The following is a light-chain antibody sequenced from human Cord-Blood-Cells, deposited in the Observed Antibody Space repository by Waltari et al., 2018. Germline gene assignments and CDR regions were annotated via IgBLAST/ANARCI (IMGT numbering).Light chain of an antibody. CDR2: WAS. J-gene: IGKJ2*03. V-gene: IGKV4-1*01. CDR1: QSVLYTSNNKNY. CDR3: QQYYSTPYS. Sequence: DIVLTQSPDSLAGSLGERAPINCKSSQSVLYTSNNKNYLACDQQKPGQPPKLLIYWASTGESGVPDRFSGSGSGADFTLTISSLQAEDVAVYYCQQYYSTPYSFGEGTKLEIK.